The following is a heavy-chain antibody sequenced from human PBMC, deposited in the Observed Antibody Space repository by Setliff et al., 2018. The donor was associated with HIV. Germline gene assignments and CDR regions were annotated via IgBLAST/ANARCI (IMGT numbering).Heavy chain of an antibody. V-gene: IGHV4-59*01. Sequence: LSLTCAVSGASISSYYWSWVRQPPGKGLEWIGYIYNSGYSNSKPSLKSRVTMSLDTSKNQFSLELTSVTAADTAVYFCARGDGYRSNDAYYDTGMDVWGQGITVTVSS. CDR2: IYNSGYS. CDR3: ARGDGYRSNDAYYDTGMDV. D-gene: IGHD5-12*01. CDR1: GASISSYY. J-gene: IGHJ6*02.